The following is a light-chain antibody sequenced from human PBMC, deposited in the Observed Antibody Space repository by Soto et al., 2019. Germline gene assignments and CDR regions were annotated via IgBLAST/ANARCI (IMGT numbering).Light chain of an antibody. Sequence: QSVLTQPPSVSGAPGQRVTISCSGGSSNIGTNYVYWYQHLAGAAPKLLIYRNDLRPSGVPERFSGSRSGTSASLAISGLLSEDDSDYYCAAWDDILSGYVFGTGTKLTVL. J-gene: IGLJ1*01. CDR3: AAWDDILSGYV. V-gene: IGLV1-47*01. CDR1: SSNIGTNY. CDR2: RND.